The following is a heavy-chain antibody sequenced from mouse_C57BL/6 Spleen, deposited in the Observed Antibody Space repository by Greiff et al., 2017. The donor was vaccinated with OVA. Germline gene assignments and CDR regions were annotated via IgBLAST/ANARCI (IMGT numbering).Heavy chain of an antibody. Sequence: RVKPGASVKISCKASGYTFTDYYMNWVKQSHGKSLEWIGDINPNNGGTSYNQKFKGKATLTVDKSSSTAYMELRSLTSEDSAVYYCARDGSSYYYFDYWGKGTTLTVSS. J-gene: IGHJ2*01. CDR2: INPNNGGT. D-gene: IGHD1-1*01. CDR3: ARDGSSYYYFDY. V-gene: IGHV1-26*01. CDR1: GYTFTDYY.